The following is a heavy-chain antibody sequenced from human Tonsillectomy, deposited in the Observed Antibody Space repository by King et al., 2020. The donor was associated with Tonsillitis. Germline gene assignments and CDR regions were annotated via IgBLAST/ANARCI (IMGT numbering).Heavy chain of an antibody. V-gene: IGHV3-9*01. J-gene: IGHJ3*02. CDR3: AKDIRGDYPLFAFDI. Sequence: QLVQSGGGLVQPGRSLRLSCAASGFTFDDYAMHWGRQAPGKGLEWVSGISWNSGSIGYADSVKGRFTISRDNAKNSLYLQMKRLRAEDTALYYCAKDIRGDYPLFAFDIWGQGTMVTVSS. D-gene: IGHD4-17*01. CDR1: GFTFDDYA. CDR2: ISWNSGSI.